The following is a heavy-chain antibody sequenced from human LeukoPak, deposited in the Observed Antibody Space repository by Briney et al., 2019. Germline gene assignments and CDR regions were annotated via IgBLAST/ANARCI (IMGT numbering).Heavy chain of an antibody. CDR3: ARFYYYYGMDV. Sequence: SETLSLTCAVYGGSFSGYYWSWIRQPPGKGLEWIGEINHSGSTNYNPSLKSRVTISVDTSKNQFSLKLSSVTAADTAVYYCARFYYYYGMDVWGQGTLVIVSS. CDR2: INHSGST. V-gene: IGHV4-34*01. J-gene: IGHJ6*02. CDR1: GGSFSGYY.